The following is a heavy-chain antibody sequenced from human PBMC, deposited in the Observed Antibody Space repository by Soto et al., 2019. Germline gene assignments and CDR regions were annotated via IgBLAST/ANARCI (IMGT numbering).Heavy chain of an antibody. D-gene: IGHD4-17*01. J-gene: IGHJ4*02. V-gene: IGHV4-61*01. Sequence: QVQLQESGPGVIRPSETLSLTCTVSGGSIGITSYYWTWIRQPPGKGLEWVGYIYYSGSASYNPYLESRVSMSVDTSKNQFSLNLRSVTAEDTAVYWSPRGKYYGDCDYWGQGTLVTVSS. CDR3: PRGKYYGDCDY. CDR1: GGSIGITSYY. CDR2: IYYSGSA.